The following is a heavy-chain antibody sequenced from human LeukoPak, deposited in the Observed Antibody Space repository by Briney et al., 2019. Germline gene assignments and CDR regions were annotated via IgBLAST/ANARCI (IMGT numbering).Heavy chain of an antibody. D-gene: IGHD3-10*01. V-gene: IGHV3-48*03. J-gene: IGHJ4*02. CDR3: AGGYGSYPPDY. CDR1: GFTFSTFE. Sequence: LSGGSLRLSCAASGFTFSTFEMSWVRQAPGKGLEWVSYISSSGDRRFYADSVKGRFTISRDNAKNSLVLQMNSLRVEDTALYFCAGGYGSYPPDYWGQGTLVTVS. CDR2: ISSSGDRR.